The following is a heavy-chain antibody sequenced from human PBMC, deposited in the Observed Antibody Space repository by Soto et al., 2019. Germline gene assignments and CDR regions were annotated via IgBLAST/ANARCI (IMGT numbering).Heavy chain of an antibody. J-gene: IGHJ3*01. CDR3: ARDGLYCTYANCRGDAYDV. Sequence: EVQLVGSGGGLVQPGGSLRLSCVASGFTFRTYWMTWVRQAPGKGLEWVANIKQDGSEKYYVDSVRGRFANARDNAKDSLYLQMNSLRVDDTAVYYCARDGLYCTYANCRGDAYDVWDQGTMVTVSS. CDR2: IKQDGSEK. CDR1: GFTFRTYW. D-gene: IGHD2-8*01. V-gene: IGHV3-7*04.